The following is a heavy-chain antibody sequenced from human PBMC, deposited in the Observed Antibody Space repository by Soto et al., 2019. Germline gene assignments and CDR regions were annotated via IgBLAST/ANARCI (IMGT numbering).Heavy chain of an antibody. CDR3: ARHGRGYSSGWYDEFDY. CDR1: GGSISSSSYY. Sequence: QLQLQESGPGLVKPSETLSLTCTVSGGSISSSSYYWGWIRQPPGKGLEWIGSIYYSGSTYYNPSLKSRVTISVDTSKNQFSLKLSSVNAADTAVYYCARHGRGYSSGWYDEFDYWGQGTLVTVSS. CDR2: IYYSGST. V-gene: IGHV4-39*01. J-gene: IGHJ4*02. D-gene: IGHD6-19*01.